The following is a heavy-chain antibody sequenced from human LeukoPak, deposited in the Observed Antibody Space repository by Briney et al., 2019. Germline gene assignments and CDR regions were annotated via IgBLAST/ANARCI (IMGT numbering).Heavy chain of an antibody. CDR3: ARGASGWYVSRSSPRDY. Sequence: ASVKVSCKASGYTFTSYYMHCVRPAPGQGLVWMGIINPSGGSTSYAQKFKGRVTMTRDTSTSTVYLQLSSLRSEDTAVYYCARGASGWYVSRSSPRDYWGQGTLVTVSS. D-gene: IGHD6-19*01. CDR1: GYTFTSYY. CDR2: INPSGGST. V-gene: IGHV1-46*01. J-gene: IGHJ4*02.